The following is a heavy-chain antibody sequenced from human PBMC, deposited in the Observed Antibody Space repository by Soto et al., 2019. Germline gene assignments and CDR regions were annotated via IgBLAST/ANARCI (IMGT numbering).Heavy chain of an antibody. CDR3: ARGRWGTYEAFDI. D-gene: IGHD5-12*01. J-gene: IGHJ3*02. CDR2: IYDSGTT. Sequence: QVQLRESGPGLVKPSEPLSLTCTVPSGSIGSYFWSWIRQPPGKGLQWIGYIYDSGTTNYNPSLKSRVTFFPDAYKNLCTLRLSSVTAADRAGYYCARGRWGTYEAFDIWGQGTLVTVSS. V-gene: IGHV4-59*01. CDR1: SGSIGSYF.